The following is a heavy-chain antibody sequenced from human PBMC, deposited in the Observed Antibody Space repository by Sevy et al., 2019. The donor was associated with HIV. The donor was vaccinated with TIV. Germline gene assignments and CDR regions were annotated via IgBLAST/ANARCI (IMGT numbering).Heavy chain of an antibody. D-gene: IGHD3-22*01. J-gene: IGHJ3*02. CDR2: IKSKTDGGTT. CDR1: GFTFSNAW. V-gene: IGHV3-15*01. CDR3: TTGSRNYYDSSGYAFDI. Sequence: GGSLRFSCAASGFTFSNAWMSWVRQAPGKGLEWVGRIKSKTDGGTTDYAAPVKGRFTISRDDSKNTLYLQMNSLKTEDTAVYYCTTGSRNYYDSSGYAFDIWGQGTMVTVSS.